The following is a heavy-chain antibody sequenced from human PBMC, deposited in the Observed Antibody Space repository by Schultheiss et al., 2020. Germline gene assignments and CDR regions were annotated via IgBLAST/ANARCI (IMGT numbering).Heavy chain of an antibody. V-gene: IGHV3-9*01. D-gene: IGHD1-26*01. CDR2: ISWNSGSI. J-gene: IGHJ4*02. CDR3: AKDIVKRGWELLSAIDY. Sequence: GGSLRLSCAASGFTFDDYAMHWVRQAPGKGLEWVSGISWNSGSIGYADSVKGRFTISRDNAKNSLYLQMNSLRAEDTALYYCAKDIVKRGWELLSAIDYWGKGTLVTVSS. CDR1: GFTFDDYA.